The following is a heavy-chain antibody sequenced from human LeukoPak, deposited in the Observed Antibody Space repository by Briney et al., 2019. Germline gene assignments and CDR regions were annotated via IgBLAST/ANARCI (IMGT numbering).Heavy chain of an antibody. CDR3: ARDSSYGYDY. CDR2: IKSDGTYT. D-gene: IGHD5-18*01. J-gene: IGHJ4*02. Sequence: GGSLRLSCADSGFTFSNYWMHWVRQAPGKGLVWVSRIKSDGTYTTYADSVKGRFTISRDNAKNTLYLQMNSLRAEDTAVYYCARDSSYGYDYWGQGTLVTVSS. CDR1: GFTFSNYW. V-gene: IGHV3-74*01.